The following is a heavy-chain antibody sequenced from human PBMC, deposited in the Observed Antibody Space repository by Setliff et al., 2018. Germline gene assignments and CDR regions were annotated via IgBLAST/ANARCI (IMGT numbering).Heavy chain of an antibody. CDR1: GFAISSCW. D-gene: IGHD3-10*01. J-gene: IGHJ4*02. Sequence: GGSLRLSCVASGFAISSCWMNWVRQAPGKGLEWVARVRSNSVGGTTEYGAPVKGRFTISRDDSKDTVYLQMNDLKTEDTGVYYCTGRTYGHQLGDYWGQGTLVTVSS. CDR2: VRSNSVGGTT. CDR3: TGRTYGHQLGDY. V-gene: IGHV3-15*01.